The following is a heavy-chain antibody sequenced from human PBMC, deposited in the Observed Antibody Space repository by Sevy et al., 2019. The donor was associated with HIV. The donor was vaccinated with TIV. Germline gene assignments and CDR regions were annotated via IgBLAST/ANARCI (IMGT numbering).Heavy chain of an antibody. CDR3: ASAGYYYDSSGYFRPYYFDY. J-gene: IGHJ4*02. Sequence: SETLSLTCTVSGGSISSGDYYWSWIRQPPGKGLEWIGYIYYSGSTYYNPSIKSRVTISVDTSKNQFSLKLSSVTAADTAVYYCASAGYYYDSSGYFRPYYFDYWGQGTLVTVSS. CDR2: IYYSGST. CDR1: GGSISSGDYY. V-gene: IGHV4-30-4*01. D-gene: IGHD3-22*01.